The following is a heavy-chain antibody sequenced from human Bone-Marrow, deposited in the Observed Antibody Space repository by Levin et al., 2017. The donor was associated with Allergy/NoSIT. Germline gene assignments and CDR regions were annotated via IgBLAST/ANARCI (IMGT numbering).Heavy chain of an antibody. V-gene: IGHV3-7*01. D-gene: IGHD6-13*01. CDR1: GFTFSRYW. J-gene: IGHJ4*02. CDR2: IRQDGGEK. Sequence: GESLKISCTASGFTFSRYWMSWVRQAPGKGLEWVANIRQDGGEKYYVDSVKGRFTISRDNAKNALYLEMNSLRAEDSAVYYCARLLSSTSIFWGQGTLVTVSS. CDR3: ARLLSSTSIF.